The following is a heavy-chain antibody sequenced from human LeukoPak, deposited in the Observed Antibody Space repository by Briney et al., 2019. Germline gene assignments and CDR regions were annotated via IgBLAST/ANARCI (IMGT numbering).Heavy chain of an antibody. J-gene: IGHJ4*02. V-gene: IGHV3-48*03. CDR1: GFTFSSYE. CDR3: ARSGAYYDILTGYYIDY. CDR2: ISSSGSTI. D-gene: IGHD3-9*01. Sequence: PGRSLRLSCAASGFTFSSYEMNWVRQAPGKGLEWVSYISSSGSTIYYADSVKGRFTISRDNAKNSLYLQMNSLRAEDTAVYYCARSGAYYDILTGYYIDYWGQGTLVTVSS.